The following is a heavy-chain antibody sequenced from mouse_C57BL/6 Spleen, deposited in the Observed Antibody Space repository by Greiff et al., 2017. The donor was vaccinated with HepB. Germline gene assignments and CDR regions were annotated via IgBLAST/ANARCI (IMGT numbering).Heavy chain of an antibody. J-gene: IGHJ2*01. D-gene: IGHD2-5*01. Sequence: QVQLQQPGAELVKPGASVKLSCKASGYTFTSYWMHWVKQRPGQGLEWIGMIHPNSGSTNYNEKFKSKATLTVDKSSSTAYMQLSSLTSEDSAVYYWARRAYYSNSYYFDYWGQGTTLTVSS. CDR1: GYTFTSYW. CDR3: ARRAYYSNSYYFDY. CDR2: IHPNSGST. V-gene: IGHV1-64*01.